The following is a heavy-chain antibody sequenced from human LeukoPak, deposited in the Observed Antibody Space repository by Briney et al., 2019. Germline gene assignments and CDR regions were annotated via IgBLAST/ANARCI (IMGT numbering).Heavy chain of an antibody. D-gene: IGHD3-10*01. CDR1: GGSISSSSYY. Sequence: KASETLSLTCTVSGGSISSSSYYWGWIRQPPGKGLEWIGSIYYSGSTYYNPSLKSRVTISVDTSKNQFSLKLSSVTAADTAVYYCARDATGMGNYFNYWGQGTLVTVSS. CDR3: ARDATGMGNYFNY. V-gene: IGHV4-39*07. J-gene: IGHJ4*02. CDR2: IYYSGST.